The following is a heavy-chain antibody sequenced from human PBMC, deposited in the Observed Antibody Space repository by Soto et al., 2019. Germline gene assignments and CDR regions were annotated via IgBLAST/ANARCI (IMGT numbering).Heavy chain of an antibody. CDR3: ASHSGSSPEGRYYSGMDA. CDR2: IIPIFGTA. J-gene: IGHJ6*02. CDR1: GGTFSSYA. V-gene: IGHV1-69*12. D-gene: IGHD1-26*01. Sequence: QVQLVQSGAEVKKPGSSVKVSCKASGGTFSSYAISWVRQAPGQGLEWMGGIIPIFGTADYAQKFQGRVTIPADESTSTAYMGLSSLRSEDTAVYYCASHSGSSPEGRYYSGMDAWGQGTTVTVSS.